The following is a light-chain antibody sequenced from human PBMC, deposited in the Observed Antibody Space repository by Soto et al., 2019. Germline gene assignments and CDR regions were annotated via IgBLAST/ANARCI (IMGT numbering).Light chain of an antibody. J-gene: IGLJ1*01. CDR1: NIGSKS. CDR2: DDT. V-gene: IGLV3-21*02. CDR3: QVWDRSSDHYV. Sequence: ELTQAPSVSSAPGQAARITCEGNNIGSKSVHWYQQKPGQAPVLVVYDDTDRPSGIPERISGSNSGNTATLTISRVEAGDEADYYCQVWDRSSDHYVFGTGTKVTVL.